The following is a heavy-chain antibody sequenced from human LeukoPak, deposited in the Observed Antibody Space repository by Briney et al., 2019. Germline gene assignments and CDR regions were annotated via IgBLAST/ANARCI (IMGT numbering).Heavy chain of an antibody. V-gene: IGHV3-30*03. CDR3: ARDLGDYYYYGMDV. CDR1: GFTFSSYG. CDR2: ISYDGSNK. Sequence: GGSLRLSCAASGFTFSSYGMHWVRQAPGKGLEWVAVISYDGSNKYYADSVKGRFTISRDNSKNTLYLQMNSLRAEDTAVYYCARDLGDYYYYGMDVWGQGTTVTVSS. D-gene: IGHD7-27*01. J-gene: IGHJ6*02.